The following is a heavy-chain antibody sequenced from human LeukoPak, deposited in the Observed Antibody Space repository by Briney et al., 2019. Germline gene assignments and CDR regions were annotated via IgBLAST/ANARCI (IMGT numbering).Heavy chain of an antibody. CDR2: ISGSGGST. V-gene: IGHV3-23*01. D-gene: IGHD2-2*01. CDR1: GFTFSSYA. J-gene: IGHJ4*02. CDR3: ATVPAAKDRLGDY. Sequence: GGSLRLSCAASGFTFSSYAMSWVRQAPGKGLEWVSAISGSGGSTYYAASVKGRFTISRDNSKNTLYLQMNSLRAEETALYCCATVPAAKDRLGDYWGQGTLVTVSS.